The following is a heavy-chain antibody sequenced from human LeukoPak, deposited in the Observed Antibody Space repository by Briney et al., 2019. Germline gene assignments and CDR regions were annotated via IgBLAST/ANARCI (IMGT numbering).Heavy chain of an antibody. CDR2: IKQDGSEK. D-gene: IGHD3-16*02. Sequence: PGGSLRLSCAASGFTFSSYWMSWVRQAPGTGLEWVANIKQDGSEKYYVDSVKGRSTISRDNDKNSLFLQMTSLRAEDTAVYYCARVGGRYSPLGYWGQGTLVTVSS. J-gene: IGHJ4*02. CDR3: ARVGGRYSPLGY. V-gene: IGHV3-7*01. CDR1: GFTFSSYW.